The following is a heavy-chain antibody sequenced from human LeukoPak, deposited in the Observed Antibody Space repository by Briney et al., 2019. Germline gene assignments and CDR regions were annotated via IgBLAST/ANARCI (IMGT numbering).Heavy chain of an antibody. D-gene: IGHD2/OR15-2a*01. CDR2: IYSGDST. V-gene: IGHV3-53*04. CDR1: GFTVSSNY. CDR3: AKTLFYDRGHETFQH. Sequence: GGSLRLSCAASGFTVSSNYMSWVRQAPGKGLEWGSVIYSGDSTYYADSVKGRFTISRHNSKNTLYLQMNSLRAGDTAVYYCAKTLFYDRGHETFQHWGQGTLVTVSS. J-gene: IGHJ1*01.